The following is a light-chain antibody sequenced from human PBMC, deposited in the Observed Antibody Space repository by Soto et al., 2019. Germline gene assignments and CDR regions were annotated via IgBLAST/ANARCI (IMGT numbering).Light chain of an antibody. Sequence: QSALTQPPSASGSPGQSVTISCTGTSSDVGGYNYVSWYQQHPGKAPKLMIYEVSKRPSGVPDRFSGSKSGNTASLTVSGRQDDDEDDYYCSSYAGSNNLYVFGTGTKLTVL. CDR1: SSDVGGYNY. CDR2: EVS. CDR3: SSYAGSNNLYV. J-gene: IGLJ1*01. V-gene: IGLV2-8*01.